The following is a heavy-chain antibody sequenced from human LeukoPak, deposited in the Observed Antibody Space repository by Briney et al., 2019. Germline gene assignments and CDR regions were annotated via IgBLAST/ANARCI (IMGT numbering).Heavy chain of an antibody. D-gene: IGHD2-15*01. CDR3: TTRRQDGW. J-gene: IGHJ4*02. V-gene: IGHV3-15*01. CDR1: GFTFSDAW. Sequence: GGSLRLSCVGSGFTFSDAWMSWVRQAPGKGLEWVGRIKSKSDGGTIDYAAPVKGRVTISRDDSRNTLYLQMNSLKTEDTAVYYCTTRRQDGWWGQGTLVTVS. CDR2: IKSKSDGGTI.